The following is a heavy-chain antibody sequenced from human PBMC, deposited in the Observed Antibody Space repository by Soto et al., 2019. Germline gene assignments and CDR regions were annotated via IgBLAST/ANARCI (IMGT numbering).Heavy chain of an antibody. D-gene: IGHD6-19*01. V-gene: IGHV1-69*01. CDR2: IVPLPGTT. CDR3: AGGVGVLGGSSGWTDYAFDV. CDR1: GGTFTKYA. Sequence: QVQLVQSGAAVRKPGSSVKVSCKASGGTFTKYAITWVRQAPRQGLEWMGGIVPLPGTTNYAQKFRGRVTISADESTSTAYLEMSSLRSEDKAVYYCAGGVGVLGGSSGWTDYAFDVWGQGTMVIVSS. J-gene: IGHJ3*01.